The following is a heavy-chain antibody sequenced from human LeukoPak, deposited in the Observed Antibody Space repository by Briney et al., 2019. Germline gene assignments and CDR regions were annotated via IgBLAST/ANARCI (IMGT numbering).Heavy chain of an antibody. J-gene: IGHJ6*02. D-gene: IGHD4/OR15-4a*01. CDR3: AREGHGLTLDYGMDV. V-gene: IGHV3-53*01. Sequence: GGSLRLSCATSDFTVSSNYMSWVRQAPGKGLEWVSIIYSNGSTYYADSMKGRFTISRDNSKNTLYLQMNSLRAEDTAVYYCAREGHGLTLDYGMDVWGQGTTVTVSS. CDR1: DFTVSSNY. CDR2: IYSNGST.